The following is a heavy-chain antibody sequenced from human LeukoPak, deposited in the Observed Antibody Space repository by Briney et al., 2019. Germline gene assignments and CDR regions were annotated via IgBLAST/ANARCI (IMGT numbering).Heavy chain of an antibody. CDR1: GFTFSSYA. V-gene: IGHV3-23*01. CDR3: AGSGSSSASNWFDP. Sequence: GGSLRLSCAASGFTFSSYAMSWVRQAPGKGLEWDSAISGSGGSTYYADSVKGRFTISRDNSKNTLYLQMNSLRAEDTAVYYCAGSGSSSASNWFDPWGQGTLVTVSS. J-gene: IGHJ5*02. D-gene: IGHD2-15*01. CDR2: ISGSGGST.